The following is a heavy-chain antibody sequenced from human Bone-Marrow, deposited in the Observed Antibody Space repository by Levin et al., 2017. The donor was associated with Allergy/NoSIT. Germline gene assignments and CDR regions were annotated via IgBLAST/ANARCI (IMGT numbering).Heavy chain of an antibody. J-gene: IGHJ4*02. CDR2: ISSDGYTI. CDR1: GFPFSSYA. Sequence: GESLKISCAASGFPFSSYALHWVRQAPGKGLEWVALISSDGYTIYYADSVKGRFTISRDNSKSALFLQMNSLREEDSALYYCARDLTYTSGWLDFWGQGTLVTVSS. CDR3: ARDLTYTSGWLDF. V-gene: IGHV3-30-3*01. D-gene: IGHD6-19*01.